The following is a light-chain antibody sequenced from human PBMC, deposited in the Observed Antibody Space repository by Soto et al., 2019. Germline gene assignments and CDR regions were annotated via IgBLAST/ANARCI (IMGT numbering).Light chain of an antibody. CDR2: GTS. CDR1: QSVSSSY. CDR3: QQYGSPPWT. V-gene: IGKV3-20*01. Sequence: EIVLTQSPGTLSLSPGEGATLSCRASQSVSSSYLAWYQQKPGQAPRLLIYGTSSRATDIPDRFSGSGSGTYVSVTISRLELEDFAVYDCQQYGSPPWTFGQGTKVEIK. J-gene: IGKJ1*01.